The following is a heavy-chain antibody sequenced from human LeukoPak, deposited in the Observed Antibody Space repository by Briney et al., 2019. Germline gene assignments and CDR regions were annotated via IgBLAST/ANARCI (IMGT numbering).Heavy chain of an antibody. CDR2: IRSKANSYAT. J-gene: IGHJ4*02. CDR3: ARDSYGDANFDS. D-gene: IGHD4-17*01. CDR1: GFTFSGSA. Sequence: GGSLKLSCAASGFTFSGSAMHWVRQASGKGLEWVGRIRSKANSYATAYAASVKGRFTISRDISKNAVYLQMNSLRAEDTAVYYCARDSYGDANFDSWGQGTLVTVSS. V-gene: IGHV3-73*01.